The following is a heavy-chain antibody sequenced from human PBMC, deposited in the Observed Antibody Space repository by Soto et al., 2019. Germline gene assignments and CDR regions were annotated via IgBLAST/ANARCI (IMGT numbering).Heavy chain of an antibody. Sequence: EVQLVESGGGLVPPGGSLRLSCAASGFIFSSYWMHWVRQAPGKGLAWVSRINPDGSRTTYADSVTGRFTISRDNANNTVVLQMNSLRAEDTAVYYCARVKLGSYDWFDPWGQGIRVTVSS. CDR1: GFIFSSYW. J-gene: IGHJ5*02. CDR3: ARVKLGSYDWFDP. CDR2: INPDGSRT. D-gene: IGHD3-16*01. V-gene: IGHV3-74*01.